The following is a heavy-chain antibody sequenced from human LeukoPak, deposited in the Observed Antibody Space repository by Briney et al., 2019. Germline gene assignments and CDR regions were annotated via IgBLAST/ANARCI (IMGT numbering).Heavy chain of an antibody. CDR2: IYHSGST. Sequence: SQTLSLTCAVSGGSISSDGYSWSWIRQPPGKGLEWIGYIYHSGSTYYNPSLKSRVTISVDRSKNQFSLKLSSVTAADTAVYYCARGGGYIPFGYWGQGTLVTVSS. CDR3: ARGGGYIPFGY. CDR1: GGSISSDGYS. V-gene: IGHV4-30-2*01. J-gene: IGHJ4*02. D-gene: IGHD3-22*01.